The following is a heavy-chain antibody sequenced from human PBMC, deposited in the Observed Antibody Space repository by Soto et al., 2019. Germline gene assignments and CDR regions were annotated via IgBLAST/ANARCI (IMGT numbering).Heavy chain of an antibody. CDR1: GFIFGDHS. CDR3: ARGRNSFDY. Sequence: PGGSLRLSCAVSGFIFGDHSMDWFRQAPGKGLEWLGSSRNKDHSFSTDYAAAVEGRFIISRDISNISLHLQMNGLKTEDTAVYYCARGRNSFDYWGQGALGTVS. J-gene: IGHJ4*02. V-gene: IGHV3-72*01. CDR2: SRNKDHSFST.